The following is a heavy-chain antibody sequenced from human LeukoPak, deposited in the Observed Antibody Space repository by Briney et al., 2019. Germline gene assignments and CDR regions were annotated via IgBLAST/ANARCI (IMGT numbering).Heavy chain of an antibody. CDR3: TRMNTGSYSGNDY. CDR2: IRSRANNYAT. CDR1: GFTLSGFA. Sequence: GGSLRLSCAASGFTLSGFAMHWVRQASGKGLEWVGRIRSRANNYATAYAASVKGRFTISRDDSKNTAYLQMNSLKTEDTAVYYCTRMNTGSYSGNDYWGQGTLVTVSS. J-gene: IGHJ4*02. V-gene: IGHV3-73*01. D-gene: IGHD1-26*01.